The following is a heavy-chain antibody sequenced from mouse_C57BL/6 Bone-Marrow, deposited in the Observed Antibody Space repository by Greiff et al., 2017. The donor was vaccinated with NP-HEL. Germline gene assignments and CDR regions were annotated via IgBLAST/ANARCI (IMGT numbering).Heavy chain of an antibody. CDR3: ADNYYGSSGWYFDV. D-gene: IGHD1-1*01. J-gene: IGHJ1*03. CDR2: INPGSGGT. V-gene: IGHV1-54*01. Sequence: QVQLKESGAELVRPGTSVKVSCKASGYAFTNYLIEWVKQRPGQGLEWIGVINPGSGGTNYNEKFKGKATLTADKSSSTAYMQLSSLTFEDSAVYFCADNYYGSSGWYFDVWGTGTTVTVSA. CDR1: GYAFTNYL.